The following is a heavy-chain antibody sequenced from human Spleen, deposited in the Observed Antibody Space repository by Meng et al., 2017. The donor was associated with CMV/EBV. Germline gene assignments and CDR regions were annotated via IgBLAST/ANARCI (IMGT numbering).Heavy chain of an antibody. J-gene: IGHJ6*02. CDR3: VKDRVVQWLAAGVDYYGMDA. Sequence: GESLKISCEASGFVFSSYGMHWVRQAPGKGPEWVALIWYDGTKQHHADSVRGRFTISRDNSKNTLYLQMSSLRSDDTAVYYCVKDRVVQWLAAGVDYYGMDAWGQGTTVTVSS. V-gene: IGHV3-33*06. CDR1: GFVFSSYG. CDR2: IWYDGTKQ. D-gene: IGHD6-19*01.